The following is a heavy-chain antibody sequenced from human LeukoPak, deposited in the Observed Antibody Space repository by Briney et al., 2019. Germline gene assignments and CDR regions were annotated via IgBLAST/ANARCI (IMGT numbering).Heavy chain of an antibody. CDR1: GFTFSSYG. J-gene: IGHJ4*02. Sequence: GGSLRLSCAASGFTFSSYGMNWVRPAPGKGLEWLSYLSNTGNIHYAQSVKGRFTISRDNAKNSLYLQMDGLRAEDTAVYYCARRGDTPMIGDHWGQGILVTVAS. CDR3: ARRGDTPMIGDH. V-gene: IGHV3-48*01. D-gene: IGHD5-18*01. CDR2: LSNTGNI.